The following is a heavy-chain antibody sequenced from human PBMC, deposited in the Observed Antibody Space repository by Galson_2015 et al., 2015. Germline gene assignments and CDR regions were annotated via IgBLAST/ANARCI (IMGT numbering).Heavy chain of an antibody. D-gene: IGHD6-13*01. CDR3: ARDTLGAAAGILGWFDP. V-gene: IGHV3-30-3*01. Sequence: SLRLSCAASGFTFSSYAMHWVRQAPGKGLEWVAVISYDGSNKYYADSVKGRFTISRDNSKNTLYLQMNSLRAEDMAVYYCARDTLGAAAGILGWFDPWGQGTLVTVSS. CDR1: GFTFSSYA. J-gene: IGHJ5*02. CDR2: ISYDGSNK.